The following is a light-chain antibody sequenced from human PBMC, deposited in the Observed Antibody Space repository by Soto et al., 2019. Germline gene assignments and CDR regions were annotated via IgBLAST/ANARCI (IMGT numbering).Light chain of an antibody. Sequence: EIVMTQSPATLSVSPGARATLSCGASQSVSSNIAWYQQKPGQAPNILIYGASSSATGVPDRFSGSGSGTEFTLTISSLQSEDCAIYYCQQYYNWPHTFGKWTKLESK. CDR1: QSVSSN. CDR3: QQYYNWPHT. V-gene: IGKV3-15*01. CDR2: GAS. J-gene: IGKJ2*01.